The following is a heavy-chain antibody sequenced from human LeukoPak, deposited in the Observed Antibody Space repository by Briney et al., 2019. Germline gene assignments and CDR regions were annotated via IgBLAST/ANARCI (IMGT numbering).Heavy chain of an antibody. V-gene: IGHV1-2*02. J-gene: IGHJ6*03. CDR2: INPNSGGT. CDR1: GYTFTSYD. Sequence: GASVKVSCKASGYTFTSYDINWVRQATGQGLEWMGWINPNSGGTNYAQKFQGRVTMTRDTSISTAYMELSRLRSDDTAVYYCARGRRYDTSRHYMDVWGKGTTVTISS. CDR3: ARGRRYDTSRHYMDV. D-gene: IGHD3-9*01.